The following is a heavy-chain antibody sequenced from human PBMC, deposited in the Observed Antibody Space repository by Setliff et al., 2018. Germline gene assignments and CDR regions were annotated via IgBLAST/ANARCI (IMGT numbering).Heavy chain of an antibody. CDR2: IYWDDK. D-gene: IGHD1-26*01. CDR3: AHDGRWSTVPLEY. CDR1: GFSITTSGVG. Sequence: SGPTLVNPSETLTLTCTFSGFSITTSGVGVGWIRQPPGEALEWLAFIYWDDKRYSPSLKSRLTITKDTSKNQVVLKMTNMDPVDTATYYCAHDGRWSTVPLEYWGQGSLVTVSS. V-gene: IGHV2-5*01. J-gene: IGHJ4*02.